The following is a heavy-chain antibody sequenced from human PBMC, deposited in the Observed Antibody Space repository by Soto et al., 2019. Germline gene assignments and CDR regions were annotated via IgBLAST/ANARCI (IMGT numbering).Heavy chain of an antibody. CDR3: ARDESLDV. CDR1: GYTFTSYS. Sequence: ASVKVSFKASGYTFTSYSMHWVRQSPGQGLEWMGIINPSGGSTTYAQKFQDRVTMTRDTSTSTVYMEVSSLRSEDTAVYYCARDESLDVWGQGTTVTVSS. D-gene: IGHD3-10*01. J-gene: IGHJ6*02. CDR2: INPSGGST. V-gene: IGHV1-46*01.